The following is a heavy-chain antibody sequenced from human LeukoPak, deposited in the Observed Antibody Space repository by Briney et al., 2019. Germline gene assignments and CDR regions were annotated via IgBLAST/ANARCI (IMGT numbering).Heavy chain of an antibody. V-gene: IGHV4-39*01. CDR1: GCTISSSSAY. J-gene: IGHJ4*02. CDR3: VSPRGFSYGYFDY. CDR2: IYYSKNT. Sequence: SETLSLTCTVSGCTISSSSAYWGWIRQPPGKGLEWIGSIYYSKNTYYNPSLKSRVTISADTSKNQFSLTLGSVSATDTAVYYCVSPRGFSYGYFDYWGQGTLVTVSS. D-gene: IGHD5-18*01.